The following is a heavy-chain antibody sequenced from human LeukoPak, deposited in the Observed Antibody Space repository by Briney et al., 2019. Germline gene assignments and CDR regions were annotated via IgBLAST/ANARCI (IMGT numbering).Heavy chain of an antibody. V-gene: IGHV5-51*01. CDR1: GYRFTTYW. Sequence: GEALQISCKGSGYRFTTYWIGWVRQMPGKGLEWMGIIYPGDSDTRYRPSFQGQVTISADKSISTAYLQWNSLRASDTSMYYCARVDGGSYYYYGMDVWGQGTTVTVSS. CDR2: IYPGDSDT. D-gene: IGHD1-26*01. J-gene: IGHJ6*02. CDR3: ARVDGGSYYYYGMDV.